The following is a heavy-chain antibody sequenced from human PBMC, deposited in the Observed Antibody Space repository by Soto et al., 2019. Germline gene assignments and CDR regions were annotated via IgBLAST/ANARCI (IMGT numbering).Heavy chain of an antibody. V-gene: IGHV4-34*01. CDR3: ARGERIAARPVRFTRFDY. CDR2: INHSGST. J-gene: IGHJ4*02. D-gene: IGHD6-6*01. CDR1: GGYFSGYY. Sequence: SETLSLTCAVYGGYFSGYYWSWIRQPPGKGLEWIGEINHSGSTNYNPSLKSRVTISVDTSKNQFSLKLSSVTAADTAVYYCARGERIAARPVRFTRFDYWGQGTLVTVSS.